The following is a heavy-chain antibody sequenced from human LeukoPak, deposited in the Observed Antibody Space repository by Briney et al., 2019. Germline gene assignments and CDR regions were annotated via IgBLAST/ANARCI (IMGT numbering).Heavy chain of an antibody. V-gene: IGHV1-2*02. Sequence: ASVKVSRRASGYTFTASYMHWVRQAPGQGLEWMGWIHPGSGVTVYAQNFQGRVTITRDTSISTAYMDLTSLKSDDTAVYYCASYGSGYNWLDPWGQGTLVTVSS. CDR2: IHPGSGVT. CDR3: ASYGSGYNWLDP. J-gene: IGHJ5*02. D-gene: IGHD3-10*01. CDR1: GYTFTASY.